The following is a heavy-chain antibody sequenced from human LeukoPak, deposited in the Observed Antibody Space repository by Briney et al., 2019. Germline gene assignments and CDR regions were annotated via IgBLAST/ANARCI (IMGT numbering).Heavy chain of an antibody. CDR3: AKDQETYYYGSGSYYGAYDY. J-gene: IGHJ4*02. Sequence: PGGSLRLSCAASGFTFSSYGMHWVRQAPGKGLEWVAFIRFDVSNKYYADSVKGRFTISRDNSKNTLYLQMNSLRAEDTAVYYCAKDQETYYYGSGSYYGAYDYWGQGTLVTVSS. V-gene: IGHV3-30*02. CDR1: GFTFSSYG. CDR2: IRFDVSNK. D-gene: IGHD3-10*01.